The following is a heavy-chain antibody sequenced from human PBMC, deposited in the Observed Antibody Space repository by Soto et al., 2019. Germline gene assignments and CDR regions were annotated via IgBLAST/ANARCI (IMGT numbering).Heavy chain of an antibody. V-gene: IGHV3-30-3*01. Sequence: PGGSLRLSCAASGFTFSSYAMHWVRQAPGKGLEWVAVISYDGSNKYYADSVKGRFTISRDNSKNTLYLQMNSLRAEDTAVYYCARDGNYYDSSGYYVLGYYFDYWGQGTLVTVPQ. CDR1: GFTFSSYA. CDR3: ARDGNYYDSSGYYVLGYYFDY. CDR2: ISYDGSNK. D-gene: IGHD3-22*01. J-gene: IGHJ4*02.